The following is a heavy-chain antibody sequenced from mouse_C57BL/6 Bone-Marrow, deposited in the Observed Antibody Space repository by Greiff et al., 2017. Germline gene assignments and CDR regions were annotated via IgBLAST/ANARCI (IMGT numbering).Heavy chain of an antibody. CDR3: ARGGYDYDGFAY. CDR2: IDPSDSYT. CDR1: GYTFTSYW. V-gene: IGHV1-59*01. Sequence: QVQLQQPGAELVRPGTSVKLSCKASGYTFTSYWMHWVKQRPGQGLEWIGVIDPSDSYTNYNQKFKGKATLTVDTSSSTAYMQLSSLTSEDSAVYYCARGGYDYDGFAYWGQETLVTVSA. J-gene: IGHJ3*01. D-gene: IGHD2-4*01.